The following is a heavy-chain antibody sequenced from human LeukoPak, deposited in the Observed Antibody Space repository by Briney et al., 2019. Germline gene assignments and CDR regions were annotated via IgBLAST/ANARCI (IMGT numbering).Heavy chain of an antibody. J-gene: IGHJ4*02. D-gene: IGHD1-26*01. Sequence: SVKVSCKASGGTLSNYVISWVRQAPGQELEWMGRIIPIFGTANYAQKFQGRVTITADESTTTAYMDLSSLRYEDTAVYYCASRSIVGATENYFDYWGQGTLVTVSS. V-gene: IGHV1-69*13. CDR2: IIPIFGTA. CDR1: GGTLSNYV. CDR3: ASRSIVGATENYFDY.